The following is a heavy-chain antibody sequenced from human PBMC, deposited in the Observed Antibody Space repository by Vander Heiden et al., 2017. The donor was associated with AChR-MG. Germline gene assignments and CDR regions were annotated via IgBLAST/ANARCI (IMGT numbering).Heavy chain of an antibody. Sequence: QVQLVQSGVAVKKPGASVKVSCKASRYTLTAFYMHGVRQAPGQGLKWMGWINPNTGDTNSAQKFQGRVTMTRDTSISTAYMELSRLRSDDTAVYYCARDRGADYWGQGTLVTVSS. CDR1: RYTLTAFY. V-gene: IGHV1-2*02. D-gene: IGHD3-10*01. J-gene: IGHJ4*02. CDR2: INPNTGDT. CDR3: ARDRGADY.